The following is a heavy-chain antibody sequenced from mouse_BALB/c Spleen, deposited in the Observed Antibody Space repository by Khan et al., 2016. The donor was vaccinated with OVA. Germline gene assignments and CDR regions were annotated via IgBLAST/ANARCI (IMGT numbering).Heavy chain of an antibody. Sequence: EVELVESGGGLVKPGGSLKLSCAASGFTFSTYAMAWVRQTPEKRLEWVATISRDGDYTYYPDNVTGRFTISRDNAKNILYLQLSRLRSDDTAMFYCASSACGNFAYWGEGTLVTVSA. CDR1: GFTFSTYA. CDR2: ISRDGDYT. J-gene: IGHJ3*01. D-gene: IGHD2-1*01. V-gene: IGHV5-9-3*01. CDR3: ASSACGNFAY.